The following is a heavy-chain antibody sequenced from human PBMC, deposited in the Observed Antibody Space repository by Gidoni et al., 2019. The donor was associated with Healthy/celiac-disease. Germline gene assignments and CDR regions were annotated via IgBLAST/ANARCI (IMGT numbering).Heavy chain of an antibody. CDR2: ISYDGSNK. CDR3: AKGGWLDLYYFDY. D-gene: IGHD6-19*01. Sequence: QEQRGESGGGVVQCGRSVSLLCAPCGFTFSSYGMHWVRQAPGKGLELVAFISYDGSNKYYADSVKGRFTISRDNSKNTLYLQMNSLRAEDTAVYYCAKGGWLDLYYFDYWGQGTLVTVSS. CDR1: GFTFSSYG. J-gene: IGHJ4*02. V-gene: IGHV3-30*18.